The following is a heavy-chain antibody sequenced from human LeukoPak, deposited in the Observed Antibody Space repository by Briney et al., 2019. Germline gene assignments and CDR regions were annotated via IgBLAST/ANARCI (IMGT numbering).Heavy chain of an antibody. Sequence: GGSLRLSCAASGLTFSGYWMHWVRQAPGEGLVWVSRINSDGSSTSYADSVKGRFTISRDNANNTLYLQMDSLRAEDSAVYFCAREGTYASGSYDYWGQGTLVTVSS. CDR3: AREGTYASGSYDY. V-gene: IGHV3-74*01. J-gene: IGHJ4*02. CDR2: INSDGSST. D-gene: IGHD3-10*01. CDR1: GLTFSGYW.